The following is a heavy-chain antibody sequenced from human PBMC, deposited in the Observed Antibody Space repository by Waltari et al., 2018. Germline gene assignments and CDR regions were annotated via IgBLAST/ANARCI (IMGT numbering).Heavy chain of an antibody. V-gene: IGHV3-49*04. CDR2: IRRKADGGTT. J-gene: IGHJ4*02. Sequence: EVQLVESGGGLVQPGRSLRLSCTASGFTFGDYAMSWVRQAPGKGLEWVGFIRRKADGGTTEYDASVKGRVTISRDDSKSIAYLQMNSLKTEDTAVYYCTRARRDYYDSSAYWGQGTLVTVSS. D-gene: IGHD3-22*01. CDR1: GFTFGDYA. CDR3: TRARRDYYDSSAY.